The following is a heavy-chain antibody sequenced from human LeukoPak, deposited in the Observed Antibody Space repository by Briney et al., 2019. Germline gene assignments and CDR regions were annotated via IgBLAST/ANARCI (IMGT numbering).Heavy chain of an antibody. CDR3: ERGRRDSSSWYVDY. CDR2: IDRDGSIT. CDR1: VSTFSSYW. J-gene: IGHJ4*02. Sequence: RGSLRLSCAASVSTFSSYWMHWVRQAPGKGLGWGSHIDRDGSITDYADSVKGRVTISRDNAKNTLYLQMSRLRAADTAVYYCERGRRDSSSWYVDYWGEGTPVTPSS. D-gene: IGHD6-13*01. V-gene: IGHV3-74*01.